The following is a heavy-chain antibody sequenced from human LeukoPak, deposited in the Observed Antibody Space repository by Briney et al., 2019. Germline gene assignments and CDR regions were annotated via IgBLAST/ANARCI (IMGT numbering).Heavy chain of an antibody. CDR1: GFTFSSYA. V-gene: IGHV3-23*01. D-gene: IGHD2-15*01. J-gene: IGHJ4*02. CDR3: AKLYCSGSSCYSIDH. Sequence: GGSLRLSCAASGFTFSSYAMSWVRQAPGKGLDLVSTITGSGDSTYYADSVKGRFTLSRDISKNTLYLQMNSLRAEDTAVYYCAKLYCSGSSCYSIDHWGQGTLVTVSS. CDR2: ITGSGDST.